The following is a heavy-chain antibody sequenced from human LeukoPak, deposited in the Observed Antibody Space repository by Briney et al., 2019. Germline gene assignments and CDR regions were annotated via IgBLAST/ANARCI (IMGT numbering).Heavy chain of an antibody. CDR3: ARDPRIAAAGTGAFDI. J-gene: IGHJ3*02. CDR1: GGSISSYY. CDR2: IYTSGST. V-gene: IGHV4-4*07. D-gene: IGHD6-13*01. Sequence: SQTLSLTCTVSGGSISSYYWSWIRQPAGKGLEWIGRIYTSGSTNYNPSLKSRVTMSVDTSKNQFSLKLSSVTAADTAVYYCARDPRIAAAGTGAFDIWGQGTMVTVSS.